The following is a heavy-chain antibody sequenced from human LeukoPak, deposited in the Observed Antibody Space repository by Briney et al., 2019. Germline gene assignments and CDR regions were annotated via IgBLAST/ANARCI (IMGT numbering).Heavy chain of an antibody. CDR2: IYYSGST. CDR1: GGSISNFY. CDR3: ARVGAQGSAAGTFDY. V-gene: IGHV4-59*01. D-gene: IGHD6-13*01. Sequence: SETLSLTCTVSGGSISNFYWSWIRQPAGKGLEWIGYIYYSGSTNYNPSLKSRVTISVDTSKNQFSLKLSSVTAADTAVYYCARVGAQGSAAGTFDYWGQGTLVTVSS. J-gene: IGHJ4*02.